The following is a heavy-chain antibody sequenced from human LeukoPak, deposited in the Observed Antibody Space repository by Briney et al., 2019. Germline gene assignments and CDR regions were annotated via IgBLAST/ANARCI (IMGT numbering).Heavy chain of an antibody. J-gene: IGHJ5*02. CDR1: GFTFSSSW. CDR3: ARDGVSGSQRHNWFDP. D-gene: IGHD3-10*01. V-gene: IGHV3-74*01. CDR2: INSDGSST. Sequence: GGSLRLSCAASGFTFSSSWMHWVRQAPEKGLVWVSRINSDGSSTSYADSVKGRFTISRDNAKNTLFLQMNSLRAEDTAVYYCARDGVSGSQRHNWFDPWGQGTLVTVSS.